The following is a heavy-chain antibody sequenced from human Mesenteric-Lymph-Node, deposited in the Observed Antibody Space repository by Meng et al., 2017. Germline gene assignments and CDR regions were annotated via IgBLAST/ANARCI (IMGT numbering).Heavy chain of an antibody. CDR2: ITGIGDNT. J-gene: IGHJ6*02. Sequence: GALKISCEASGLTLSSYTMTWVRQAPGKGLEWVSTITGIGDNTHYADSVEGRVTISRDNSKNTLYLQMNTLGVEDTAVYYCAKGNMPGRISGGMDVWGQGTTVTVSS. V-gene: IGHV3-23*01. CDR1: GLTLSSYT. D-gene: IGHD1-26*01. CDR3: AKGNMPGRISGGMDV.